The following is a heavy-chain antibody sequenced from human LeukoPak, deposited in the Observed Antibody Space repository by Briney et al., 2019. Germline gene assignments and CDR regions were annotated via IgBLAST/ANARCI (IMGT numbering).Heavy chain of an antibody. Sequence: GGSLRLSCAASGFTFSSYAMSWVRQAPGKGLEWVSAISGSGGSTYYADSVKGRFTISRDNSKNTLYLQMNSLRAEDTAVYYCAKVHPGIAAAANWFDPWGQGTLVTVSS. CDR1: GFTFSSYA. CDR2: ISGSGGST. J-gene: IGHJ5*02. V-gene: IGHV3-23*01. D-gene: IGHD6-13*01. CDR3: AKVHPGIAAAANWFDP.